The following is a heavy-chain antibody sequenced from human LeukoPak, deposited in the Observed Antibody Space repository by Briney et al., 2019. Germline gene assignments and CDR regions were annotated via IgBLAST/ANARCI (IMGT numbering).Heavy chain of an antibody. CDR3: AKKAGGSYGAFDI. Sequence: GGSLRLSCAASGFTFSSYWMHWVRQAPGKGLVWVSRINSDGSSTSYADSVKGRFTISRDNAKNTLYLQMNSLRAEDTAVYYCAKKAGGSYGAFDIWGQGTMVTVSS. V-gene: IGHV3-74*01. CDR1: GFTFSSYW. D-gene: IGHD1-26*01. CDR2: INSDGSST. J-gene: IGHJ3*02.